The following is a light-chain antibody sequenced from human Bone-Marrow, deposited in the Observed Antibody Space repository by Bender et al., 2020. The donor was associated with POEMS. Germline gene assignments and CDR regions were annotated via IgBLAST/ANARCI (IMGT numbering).Light chain of an antibody. CDR1: SGSIASNF. J-gene: IGLJ1*01. CDR3: QSDDNSIYV. V-gene: IGLV6-57*01. Sequence: NFMLTQPHSVSESPGKTVTISCTRSSGSIASNFVQCYQQRPGSSPTTVIFEDNLRPSGVPDRFSGSVDSSSNSASLTISGLKTEDEADYYCQSDDNSIYVFGTGTKVTVL. CDR2: EDN.